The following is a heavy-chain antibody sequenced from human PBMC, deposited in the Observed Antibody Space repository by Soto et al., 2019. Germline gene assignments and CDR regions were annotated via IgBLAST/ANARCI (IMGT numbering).Heavy chain of an antibody. CDR3: ARERLNTGWYGFDY. CDR1: GYTFANYD. D-gene: IGHD6-19*01. V-gene: IGHV1-18*04. CDR2: VSNKNGVT. J-gene: IGHJ4*02. Sequence: QVQLVQSGGEVKKPGASVKVSCKTSGYTFANYDFSWVRQALGQGLEWMGWVSNKNGVTSNAENFRDRVTITTDTSTNTVDMELRSRTSDDTAVYFCARERLNTGWYGFDYWGQGTQVTVSS.